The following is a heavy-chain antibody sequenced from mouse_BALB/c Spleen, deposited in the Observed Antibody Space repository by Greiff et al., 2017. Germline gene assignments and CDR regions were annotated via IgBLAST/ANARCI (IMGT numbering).Heavy chain of an antibody. Sequence: EVQRVESGGGLVQPGGSRKLSCAASGFTFSSFGMHWVRQAPEKGLEWVAYISSGSSTIYYADTVKGRFTISRDNPKNTLFLQMTSLRSEDTAMYYCARGSSYHWYFDVWGAGTTVTVSS. D-gene: IGHD1-1*01. V-gene: IGHV5-17*02. CDR3: ARGSSYHWYFDV. CDR1: GFTFSSFG. CDR2: ISSGSSTI. J-gene: IGHJ1*01.